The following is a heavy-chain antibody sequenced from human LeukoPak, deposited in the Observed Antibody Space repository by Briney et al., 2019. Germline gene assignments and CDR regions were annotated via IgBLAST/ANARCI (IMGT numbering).Heavy chain of an antibody. D-gene: IGHD3-10*01. CDR1: GYSFTSYG. CDR2: VNAYNVSR. CDR3: AREVNYWFDP. J-gene: IGHJ5*02. V-gene: IGHV1-18*01. Sequence: ASVKVSCKASGYSFTSYGFSWVRQAPGQGPEWMGWVNAYNVSRNYAQQFQGRVTLTTDTSTRTAYMELRSLRSDDTAVYYCAREVNYWFDPWGQGTLVTVSA.